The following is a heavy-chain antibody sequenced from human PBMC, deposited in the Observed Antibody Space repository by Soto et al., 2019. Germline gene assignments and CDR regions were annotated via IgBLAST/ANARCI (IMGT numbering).Heavy chain of an antibody. V-gene: IGHV1-18*01. CDR3: AKDRPWFDP. CDR1: GYTFTSYG. J-gene: IGHJ5*02. CDR2: ISAYNGNT. Sequence: VASVKVSCKASGYTFTSYGISWVRQAPGQGLEWMGWISAYNGNTNYADSVKGRFTISRDNSKNTLYLQMNSLRAEDTAVYYCAKDRPWFDPWGQGTLVTVSS.